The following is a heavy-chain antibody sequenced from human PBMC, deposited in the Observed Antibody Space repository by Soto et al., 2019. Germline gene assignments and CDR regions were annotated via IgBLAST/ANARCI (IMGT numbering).Heavy chain of an antibody. D-gene: IGHD2-2*01. Sequence: EVQLVESGGVVVQPGGSLRLSCAASGFTFDDYTMHWVRQAPGKGLEWVSLISWDGGSTYYADSVKGRFTISRDNSKNSLYLQMNSLRSEGTALYYCAKDIVPRWRPGAMGDYGMDVWGQGTTVTVSS. CDR3: AKDIVPRWRPGAMGDYGMDV. J-gene: IGHJ6*02. CDR2: ISWDGGST. V-gene: IGHV3-43*01. CDR1: GFTFDDYT.